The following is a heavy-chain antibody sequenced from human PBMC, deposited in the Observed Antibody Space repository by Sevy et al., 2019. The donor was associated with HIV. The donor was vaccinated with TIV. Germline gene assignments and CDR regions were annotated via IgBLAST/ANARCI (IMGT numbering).Heavy chain of an antibody. V-gene: IGHV1-69*13. J-gene: IGHJ5*02. CDR3: ARGNQGVPAAIHDWFDP. CDR1: GGIFSNYV. Sequence: ASVKVSCKTSGGIFSNYVMHWVRQAPGQGLEWMGGFIPIFGKTKYAQKFQGRVTLTADESTGTAYMGLSSLTSEDTAVYFCARGNQGVPAAIHDWFDPWGQGTLVTVSS. D-gene: IGHD2-2*01. CDR2: FIPIFGKT.